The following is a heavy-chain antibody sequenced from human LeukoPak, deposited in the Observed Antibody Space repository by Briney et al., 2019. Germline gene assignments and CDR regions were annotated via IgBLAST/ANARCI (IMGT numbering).Heavy chain of an antibody. J-gene: IGHJ4*02. CDR2: IDPSGGRT. V-gene: IGHV1-46*01. Sequence: ASVKVSCKASGYTFSNQKIHWVRQAPGQGLEWMGIIDPSGGRTRYAQNLQGRLTMTRDMSTSTVYMELRSLRSEDTVVYYCARVLYRDGYKSSNDYWGQGTLVTVSS. D-gene: IGHD5-24*01. CDR3: ARVLYRDGYKSSNDY. CDR1: GYTFSNQK.